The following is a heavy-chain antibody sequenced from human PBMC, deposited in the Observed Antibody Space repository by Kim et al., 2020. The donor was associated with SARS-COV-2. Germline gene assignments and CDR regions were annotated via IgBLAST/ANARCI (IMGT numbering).Heavy chain of an antibody. CDR3: AKAEAYDY. J-gene: IGHJ4*02. Sequence: GGSLRLSCAASGCTFSSYGMYWGCQAPGKGLEGVAVISFDGSNKYYADSVKGRFTISRANSKNTLYLQMNSLGAEDTAVYYCAKAEAYDYWGQGTLVTVSS. CDR2: ISFDGSNK. V-gene: IGHV3-30*18. CDR1: GCTFSSYG.